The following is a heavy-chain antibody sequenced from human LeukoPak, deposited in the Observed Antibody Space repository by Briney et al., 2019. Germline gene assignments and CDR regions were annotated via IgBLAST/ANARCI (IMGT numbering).Heavy chain of an antibody. V-gene: IGHV4-59*01. Sequence: SETLSLTCTVSGGSISSYYWSWIRQPPGKGLEWIGYIYYSGSTNYNPSLKSRVTISVDTSKNQFSLKLSSVTAADTGVYYCARGYDTIFGVVITDDPLDIWGQGTMVTVSS. CDR2: IYYSGST. D-gene: IGHD3-3*01. CDR3: ARGYDTIFGVVITDDPLDI. J-gene: IGHJ3*02. CDR1: GGSISSYY.